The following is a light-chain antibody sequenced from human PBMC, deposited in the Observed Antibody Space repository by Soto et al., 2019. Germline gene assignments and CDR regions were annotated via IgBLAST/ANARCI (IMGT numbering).Light chain of an antibody. J-gene: IGKJ1*01. CDR1: QSISSY. CDR2: AAS. Sequence: DIQMTQSPSSLSASVGDRVTITCRASQSISSYLNWYQQKPGKAPKLLIYAASSLQSGVPSRFSGSGSGTDFTLTISSLQPEDFATYYCQQYHNFPRTFGQGTKVEI. CDR3: QQYHNFPRT. V-gene: IGKV1-39*01.